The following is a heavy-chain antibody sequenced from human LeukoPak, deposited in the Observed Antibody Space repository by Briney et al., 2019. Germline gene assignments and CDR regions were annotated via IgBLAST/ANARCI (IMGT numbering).Heavy chain of an antibody. CDR3: ARDSSGWSHDAFDI. V-gene: IGHV3-48*03. Sequence: PGGSLGLSCAASGFTFSSYEMNWVRQTPGKGLEWVSYISSSGSTIYYTDSVKGRFTISRDNAKSSLYLQMNSLRAEDTAIYYCARDSSGWSHDAFDIWGQGTMVTVSS. D-gene: IGHD6-19*01. CDR1: GFTFSSYE. CDR2: ISSSGSTI. J-gene: IGHJ3*02.